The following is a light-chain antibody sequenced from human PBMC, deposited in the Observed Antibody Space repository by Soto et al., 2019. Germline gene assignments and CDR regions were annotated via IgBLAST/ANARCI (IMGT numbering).Light chain of an antibody. CDR1: SLNIGAGYD. CDR3: QSYDSSLSGSYV. V-gene: IGLV1-40*01. J-gene: IGLJ1*01. CDR2: GNS. Sequence: QSVLTQPPSVSGAPGQRVTISCTGSSLNIGAGYDVHWYQQLPGTAPKLLIYGNSNRPSGVPDRFSGSKSGTSASLAITGLQAEYEADYYCQSYDSSLSGSYVFGTGTKLTVL.